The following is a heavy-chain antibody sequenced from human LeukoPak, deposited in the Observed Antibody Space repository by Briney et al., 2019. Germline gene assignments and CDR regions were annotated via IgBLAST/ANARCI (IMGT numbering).Heavy chain of an antibody. J-gene: IGHJ6*02. CDR2: IYFSGGN. D-gene: IGHD4-17*01. CDR3: ARGADFIRSGYYYGMDV. Sequence: SETLSLTCTVSGGSISSGGYYWSWIRQHPGQGLEWIGYIYFSGGNYYNPSLNRRVTISVDTSKNKFSLKQSSVTAADTAVYYCARGADFIRSGYYYGMDVWGQGTTVTVSS. V-gene: IGHV4-31*03. CDR1: GGSISSGGYY.